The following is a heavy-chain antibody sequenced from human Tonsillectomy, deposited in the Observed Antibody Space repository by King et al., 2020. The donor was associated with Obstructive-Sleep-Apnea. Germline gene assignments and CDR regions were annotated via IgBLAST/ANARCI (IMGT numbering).Heavy chain of an antibody. Sequence: VQLQESGPGLVKPSGTLSLTCAVSGGSIISSNWWSWVRQPPGKGLEGSGEIYHSGSTKYNPSLKSRVTISVDKSKNHFSLKLSSVTAADTAVYYCARGPITIFGVVIDDAFDIWGQGTMVTVSS. D-gene: IGHD3-3*01. V-gene: IGHV4-4*02. J-gene: IGHJ3*02. CDR1: GGSIISSNW. CDR2: IYHSGST. CDR3: ARGPITIFGVVIDDAFDI.